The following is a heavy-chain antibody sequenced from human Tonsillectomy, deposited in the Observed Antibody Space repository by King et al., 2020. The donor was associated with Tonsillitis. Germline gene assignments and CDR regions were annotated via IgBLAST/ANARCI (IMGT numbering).Heavy chain of an antibody. CDR3: ARDWNWSARCQDCFDP. J-gene: IGHJ5*02. CDR2: VSGDNSNT. D-gene: IGHD3-3*01. V-gene: IGHV1-18*01. CDR1: GYSFTSYG. Sequence: VQLVESGVEVKQPGASVKVSCKASGYSFTSYGISWVRQAPGQGLEWMGWVSGDNSNTNYAQNLQGRVTMTTDTSTSTAHKELRGMRSDDTAVYYCARDWNWSARCQDCFDPWGLGTLVTVSS.